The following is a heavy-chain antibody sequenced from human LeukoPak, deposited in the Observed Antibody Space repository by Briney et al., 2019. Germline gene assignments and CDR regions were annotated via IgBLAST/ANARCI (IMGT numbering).Heavy chain of an antibody. CDR3: ARLGVIGRTFDY. J-gene: IGHJ4*02. D-gene: IGHD1-14*01. V-gene: IGHV4-38-2*02. Sequence: PSETLSLTCNVFGFSISSDYYWGWIRQPPGEGLEWTATIYHDGSTYYNPSLEGRVIISLDTSKNQFSLTLTYVTAADTAVYYCARLGVIGRTFDYWGQGTLVTVSS. CDR1: GFSISSDYY. CDR2: IYHDGST.